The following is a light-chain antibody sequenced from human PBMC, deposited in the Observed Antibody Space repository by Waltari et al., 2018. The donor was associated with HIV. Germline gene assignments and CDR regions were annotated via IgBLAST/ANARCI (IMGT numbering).Light chain of an antibody. J-gene: IGKJ3*01. V-gene: IGKV1-39*01. CDR2: TAT. Sequence: DIQMTQSPSSLSASLGDRVNITFRASHSFKTSLNWYQQKQGQAPKILIYTATTLHTGVPSRFSGSGSGTDFTLTITNLQPDDFAIYFWQQSFYSPTFGPGTTVDIK. CDR1: HSFKTS. CDR3: QQSFYSPT.